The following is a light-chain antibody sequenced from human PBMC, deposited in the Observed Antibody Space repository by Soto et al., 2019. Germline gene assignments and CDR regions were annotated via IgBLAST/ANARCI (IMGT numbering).Light chain of an antibody. V-gene: IGKV3-20*01. CDR2: DAS. J-gene: IGKJ1*01. CDR3: QQYGSSPT. Sequence: EIVLTQSPGTLSLSPGERATLSCRSSQSVSSSYLAWYQQKPGQAPRLLIYDASSRATGIPDRFSGSGSGTDFTLTNSRLEPEDFAVYYCQQYGSSPTFGQGTKVEIK. CDR1: QSVSSSY.